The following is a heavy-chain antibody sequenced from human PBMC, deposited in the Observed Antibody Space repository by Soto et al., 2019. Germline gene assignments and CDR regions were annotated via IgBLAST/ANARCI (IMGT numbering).Heavy chain of an antibody. CDR1: GFPFSNYA. J-gene: IGHJ3*02. Sequence: GGSLRLSCVASGFPFSNYAMTWVRQAPGKGLEWVSALSGSGVSTYYADSVMGRFTISRDNSKNTLYLQMNSLRAEDTAVYYCAKDLVAGIVVVIKGDAFDIWGQGTMVTVSS. CDR2: LSGSGVST. D-gene: IGHD3-22*01. CDR3: AKDLVAGIVVVIKGDAFDI. V-gene: IGHV3-23*01.